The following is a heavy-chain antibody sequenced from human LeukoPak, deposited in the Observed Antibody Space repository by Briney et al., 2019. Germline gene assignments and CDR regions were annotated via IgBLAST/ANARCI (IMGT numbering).Heavy chain of an antibody. CDR1: GFTFSTFA. CDR3: ATYRQVLLPFES. D-gene: IGHD5-18*01. CDR2: IFQGGGEI. V-gene: IGHV3-23*01. J-gene: IGHJ4*02. Sequence: GGSLRPSCAASGFTFSTFAMIWVRQPPGKGLEWVSSIFQGGGEIHYADSVRGRFTISRDNSKSTLFLQMNSLRAEDSAIYYCATYRQVLLPFESWGQGTLVTVSS.